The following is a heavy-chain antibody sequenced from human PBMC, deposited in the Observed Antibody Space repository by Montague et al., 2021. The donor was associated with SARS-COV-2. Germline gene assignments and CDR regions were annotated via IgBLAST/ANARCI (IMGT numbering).Heavy chain of an antibody. Sequence: CAISGDSVSSNSAAWNWIRQSPSRGLEWLGRTYYRSKWYNDYAVSVKSRITINQDTSKNQFSLQLNSVTPEDTAVYYCVRDDPYCTNGVCYTGNWFDPWGQGTLVTVSS. V-gene: IGHV6-1*01. CDR3: VRDDPYCTNGVCYTGNWFDP. D-gene: IGHD2-8*01. CDR1: GDSVSSNSAA. CDR2: TYYRSKWYN. J-gene: IGHJ5*02.